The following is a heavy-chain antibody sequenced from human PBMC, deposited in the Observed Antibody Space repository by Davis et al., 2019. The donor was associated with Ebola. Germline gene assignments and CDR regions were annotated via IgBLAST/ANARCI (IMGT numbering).Heavy chain of an antibody. CDR3: VKDTSNIWFDI. J-gene: IGHJ3*02. D-gene: IGHD1-26*01. V-gene: IGHV3-23*01. CDR2: LGTSADT. Sequence: GESLKISCAASGFTFNDYAMHWVRQAPGKGLEWVSTLGTSADTYYADSVKGRFTISRDNSKNTLYLQMNGLRVEDTAIYFCVKDTSNIWFDIWGQGTMVTVSS. CDR1: GFTFNDYA.